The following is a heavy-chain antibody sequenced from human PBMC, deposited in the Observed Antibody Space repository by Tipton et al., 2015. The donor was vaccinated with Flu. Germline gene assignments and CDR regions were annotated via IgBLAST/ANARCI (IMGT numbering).Heavy chain of an antibody. CDR1: GVSISSYY. CDR3: ARGDCSSTSRLDY. Sequence: TLSLTCTVSGVSISSYYWSWIRQPPGKGLEWIGYIYYSGSTNYNPSLKSRVTISVDTSKNQFSLKLSSVTAADTAVYYCARGDCSSTSRLDYWGQGTLVTVSS. V-gene: IGHV4-59*01. D-gene: IGHD2-2*01. CDR2: IYYSGST. J-gene: IGHJ4*02.